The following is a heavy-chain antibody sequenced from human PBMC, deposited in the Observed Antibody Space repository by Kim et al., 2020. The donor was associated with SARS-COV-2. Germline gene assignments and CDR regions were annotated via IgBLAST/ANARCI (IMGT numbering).Heavy chain of an antibody. D-gene: IGHD2-15*01. J-gene: IGHJ5*02. Sequence: GESLKISCKGSGYSFTSYWIGWVRQMPGKGLEWMGIIYPGDSDTRYSPSFQGQVTISADKSISTAYLQWSSLKASDTAMYYCARHPEWESGGSYNWFDPWGQGTLVTVSS. CDR1: GYSFTSYW. CDR2: IYPGDSDT. CDR3: ARHPEWESGGSYNWFDP. V-gene: IGHV5-51*01.